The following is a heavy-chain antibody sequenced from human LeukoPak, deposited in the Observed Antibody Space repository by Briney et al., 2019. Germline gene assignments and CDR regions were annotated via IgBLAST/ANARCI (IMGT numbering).Heavy chain of an antibody. CDR1: GGSVSSGSYY. D-gene: IGHD3-10*01. CDR2: IYYSGST. J-gene: IGHJ5*02. CDR3: ARSPYGSGSLYWFDP. Sequence: SETLSLTCTVSGGSVSSGSYYWSWIRQPPGKGLEWIGYIYYSGSTNYNPSLKSRVTISVDTSENQFSLKLSSVTAADTAVYYCARSPYGSGSLYWFDPWGQGTLVTVSS. V-gene: IGHV4-61*01.